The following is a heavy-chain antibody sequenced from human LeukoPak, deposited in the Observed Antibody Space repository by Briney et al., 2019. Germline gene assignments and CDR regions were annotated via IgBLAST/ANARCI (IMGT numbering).Heavy chain of an antibody. CDR2: IYHSEST. Sequence: SGTLSHTRAVSGYSHSSGYYWGWIRQPPGKGVEGIGSIYHSESTYYNPSLKSRVTLSVNTSVNQFSLKLSSVTAADTAVYYCARRVGYYGAELYFDYWGQGTLVTVSS. CDR3: ARRVGYYGAELYFDY. D-gene: IGHD4-17*01. J-gene: IGHJ4*02. V-gene: IGHV4-38-2*01. CDR1: GYSHSSGYY.